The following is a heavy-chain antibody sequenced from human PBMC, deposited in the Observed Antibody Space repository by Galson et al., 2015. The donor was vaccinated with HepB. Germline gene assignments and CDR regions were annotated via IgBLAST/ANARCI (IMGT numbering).Heavy chain of an antibody. CDR2: IKSKTDGGTT. Sequence: SLRLSCAASGFTFSNAWMSWVRQAPGKGLEWVGRIKSKTDGGTTDYAAPVKGRFTISRDDSKNTLYLQMNSLKTEDTAVYYCTTDPGDDYGDSYYFDYWGQGTLVTVSS. J-gene: IGHJ4*02. D-gene: IGHD4-17*01. CDR1: GFTFSNAW. CDR3: TTDPGDDYGDSYYFDY. V-gene: IGHV3-15*01.